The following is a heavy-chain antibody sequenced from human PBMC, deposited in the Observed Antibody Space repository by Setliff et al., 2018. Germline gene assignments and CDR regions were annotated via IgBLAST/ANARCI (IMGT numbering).Heavy chain of an antibody. J-gene: IGHJ6*03. CDR2: IYTSWST. CDR1: GDPMSSRRYY. V-gene: IGHV4-61*09. Sequence: SETLSLTCTVSGDPMSSRRYYWAWIRQPAGKGLEWIGQIYTSWSTNYNPSLKSRVTISLDTSNNQFSLSLSSVTASDTAVYYCARMSGFQYMDVWGKGTTVTVSS. D-gene: IGHD3-3*01. CDR3: ARMSGFQYMDV.